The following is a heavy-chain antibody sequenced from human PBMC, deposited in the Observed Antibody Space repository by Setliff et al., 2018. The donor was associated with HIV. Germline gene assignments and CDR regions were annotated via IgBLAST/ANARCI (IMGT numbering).Heavy chain of an antibody. V-gene: IGHV3-49*04. D-gene: IGHD2-8*01. CDR1: GFTFADYA. CDR2: IRSKAHGGTT. J-gene: IGHJ4*02. Sequence: GGSLRLSCTASGFTFADYAMSWVRQAPGKGLEWVSFIRSKAHGGTTEYAASVRGRFSISRDGSESSLFLHMNSLKTDDTAVYFCARYNGGTYDYWGQGTLVTVSS. CDR3: ARYNGGTYDY.